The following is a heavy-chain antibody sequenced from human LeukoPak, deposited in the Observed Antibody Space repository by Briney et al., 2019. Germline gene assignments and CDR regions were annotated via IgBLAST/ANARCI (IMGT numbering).Heavy chain of an antibody. V-gene: IGHV4-59*08. Sequence: PSETLSLTCTVSGGSISSDYWSWIRQPPGKGLEWIGWIYYSGSTTYNPSLKSRVTMSLDTSKTQFSLKLSSVTAADTAVYYCARQINCYVYFDSWGQGTLVTVSS. CDR2: IYYSGST. J-gene: IGHJ4*02. CDR3: ARQINCYVYFDS. D-gene: IGHD3-16*01. CDR1: GGSISSDY.